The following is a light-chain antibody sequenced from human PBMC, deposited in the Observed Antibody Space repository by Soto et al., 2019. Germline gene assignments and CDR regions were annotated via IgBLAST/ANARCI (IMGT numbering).Light chain of an antibody. CDR2: WAS. V-gene: IGKV4-1*01. Sequence: DIVMTQSPDSLAVSLGERATINCKSSQSVLYSSNNKNYLAWYQQKPGQPPKLLIYWASTRESGVPDRFSGSGSGTDFTLTISSLQSEDFAVYYCQQYYNWPPRITFGQGTRLEIK. CDR1: QSVLYSSNNKNY. J-gene: IGKJ5*01. CDR3: QQYYNWPPRIT.